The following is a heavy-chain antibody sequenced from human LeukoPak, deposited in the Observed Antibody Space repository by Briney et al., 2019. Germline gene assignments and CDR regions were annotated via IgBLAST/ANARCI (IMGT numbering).Heavy chain of an antibody. Sequence: GESLKISCKASGYSFTSHWIGWVRQMPAKGLEWMGIIDPSDSETRYTPSFQGQVTISADKSLTTAYLQWNSLKASDTAMYYCARQTAMGRSGDYWGQGTLVTVSS. J-gene: IGHJ1*01. CDR2: IDPSDSET. CDR3: ARQTAMGRSGDY. V-gene: IGHV5-51*01. CDR1: GYSFTSHW. D-gene: IGHD5-18*01.